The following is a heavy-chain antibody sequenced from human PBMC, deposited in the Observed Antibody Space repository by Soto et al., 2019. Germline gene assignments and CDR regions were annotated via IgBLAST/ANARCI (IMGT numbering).Heavy chain of an antibody. J-gene: IGHJ4*02. Sequence: GGSVRLSCAASGFTFCDYSMSWIRQAPGKGLEWLAFIDSRGRTLSYADSVKGRFTISRDNAKNSLYLQMHSLRADDTAVYYCARQAARNYIDSWGQGDVVTVSS. D-gene: IGHD6-6*01. V-gene: IGHV3-11*01. CDR3: ARQAARNYIDS. CDR1: GFTFCDYS. CDR2: IDSRGRTL.